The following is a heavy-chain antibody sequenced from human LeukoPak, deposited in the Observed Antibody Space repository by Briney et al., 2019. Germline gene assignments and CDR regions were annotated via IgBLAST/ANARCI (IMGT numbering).Heavy chain of an antibody. D-gene: IGHD1-26*01. V-gene: IGHV5-51*01. CDR2: IYPGDSDT. CDR1: GYSFTSYW. J-gene: IGHJ6*03. CDR3: ARRRRYRGRDYYYMDV. Sequence: GESLKISCKGSGYSFTSYWIGWVRQMPGKGLEWMGIIYPGDSDTRYSPSFQGQVTISADKSISTAYLQWSSLKASDTAMYYCARRRRYRGRDYYYMDVWGKGTTVTVSS.